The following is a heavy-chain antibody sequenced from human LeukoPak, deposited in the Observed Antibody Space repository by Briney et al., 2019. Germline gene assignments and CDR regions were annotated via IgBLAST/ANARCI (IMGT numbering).Heavy chain of an antibody. CDR2: IYYSGST. V-gene: IGHV4-59*01. J-gene: IGHJ5*02. CDR1: GGSISSYY. D-gene: IGHD3-22*01. Sequence: SETLSLTCTVSGGSISSYYWSWIRQPPGKGLEWIGYIYYSGSTNYNPSLKSRVTISVDTSKNQFSLKLSSVTAEDTAVYYCARGKKTRAYYYDSSGPKVNWFDPWGQGTLVTVSS. CDR3: ARGKKTRAYYYDSSGPKVNWFDP.